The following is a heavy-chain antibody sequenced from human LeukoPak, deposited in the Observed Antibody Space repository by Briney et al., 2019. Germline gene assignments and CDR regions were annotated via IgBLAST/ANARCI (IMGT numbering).Heavy chain of an antibody. CDR1: GGSLSGYH. D-gene: IGHD3-10*01. CDR2: VNHSGGT. Sequence: NSSETLSLTCALYGGSLSGYHWSWLRQSPGKGLEWIGDVNHSGGTNSNPSLKSRVTMSVDTSKSQIYLNLTSVIAADTAVYFCARRGVFGYLKYYFDSWGQGTLVTVSS. J-gene: IGHJ4*02. V-gene: IGHV4-34*10. CDR3: ARRGVFGYLKYYFDS.